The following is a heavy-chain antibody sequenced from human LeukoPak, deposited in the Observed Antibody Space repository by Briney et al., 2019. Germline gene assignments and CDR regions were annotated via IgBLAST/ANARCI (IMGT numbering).Heavy chain of an antibody. CDR3: AKGRGYCTGGSCYSDY. V-gene: IGHV3-23*01. D-gene: IGHD2-15*01. Sequence: GGSLRLSCTASGFTFSNYATSWVRQAPGKGLGWVSTISGSDGSTYYADSVKGRFTISRDNSKNTLYLQMNSLRVEDTAIYYCAKGRGYCTGGSCYSDYWGQGTLVTASS. J-gene: IGHJ4*02. CDR2: ISGSDGST. CDR1: GFTFSNYA.